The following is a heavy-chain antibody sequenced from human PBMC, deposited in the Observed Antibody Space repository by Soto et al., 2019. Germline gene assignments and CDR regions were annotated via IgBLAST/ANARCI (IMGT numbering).Heavy chain of an antibody. D-gene: IGHD2-2*01. V-gene: IGHV3-15*01. Sequence: GSLRLSCAACGFSFRNAWMSWVRQAPGKGLEWVGHIKSQGDGGTRDYAAPVKGRFTISRVDSKNTLFLQMNSLKNEDTAVYFCTTDLQAYCDGTTCYAGNYYYDDMDVWGQGTTVTVSS. CDR2: IKSQGDGGTR. J-gene: IGHJ6*02. CDR1: GFSFRNAW. CDR3: TTDLQAYCDGTTCYAGNYYYDDMDV.